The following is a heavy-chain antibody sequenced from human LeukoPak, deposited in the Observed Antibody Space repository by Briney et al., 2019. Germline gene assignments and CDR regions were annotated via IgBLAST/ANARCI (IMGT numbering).Heavy chain of an antibody. CDR1: GYAFINYG. CDR3: ARGGIDIVTVPVSNWFDP. V-gene: IGHV1-18*01. Sequence: ASVKVSCKASGYAFINYGITWVRQAPGQGLEWMGWSSPYNGKTNYAQKLQGRVTMTTDTSTNTAYMELRSLRSDDTAVYYCARGGIDIVTVPVSNWFDPWGREPWSPSPQ. D-gene: IGHD2/OR15-2a*01. J-gene: IGHJ5*02. CDR2: SSPYNGKT.